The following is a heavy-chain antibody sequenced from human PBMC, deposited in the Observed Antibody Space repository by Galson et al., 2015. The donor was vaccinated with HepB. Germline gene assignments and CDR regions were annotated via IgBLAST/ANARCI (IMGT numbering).Heavy chain of an antibody. V-gene: IGHV3-21*01. CDR3: ARVAVAGNEAGFG. D-gene: IGHD6-19*01. Sequence: SLRLSCAASGFTFSSYSMNWVRQAPGKGLEWVSSISSSSSYIYYADSVKGRFTISRDNAKNSLYLQMNSLRAEDTAVYYCARVAVAGNEAGFGWGQGTLVTVSS. CDR1: GFTFSSYS. CDR2: ISSSSSYI. J-gene: IGHJ4*02.